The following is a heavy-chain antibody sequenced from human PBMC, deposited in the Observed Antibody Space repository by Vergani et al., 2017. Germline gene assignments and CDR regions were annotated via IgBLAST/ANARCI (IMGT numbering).Heavy chain of an antibody. V-gene: IGHV3-30-3*01. J-gene: IGHJ3*02. D-gene: IGHD4-17*01. Sequence: QVQLVESGGGVVQPGRSLRLSCAASGFTFSSYAMHWVRQAPGKGLEWVAVISYDGSSKYYADSVKGRFTISRDNSKNTLYLQMNSLRAEDTAVYYCARTTVTTYAGAFDIWGQGTMVTVSS. CDR2: ISYDGSSK. CDR3: ARTTVTTYAGAFDI. CDR1: GFTFSSYA.